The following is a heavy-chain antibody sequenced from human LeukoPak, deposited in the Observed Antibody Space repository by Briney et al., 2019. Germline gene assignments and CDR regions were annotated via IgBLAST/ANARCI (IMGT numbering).Heavy chain of an antibody. Sequence: SETLSLTCTVSGGSISSYYWSWIRQPPGKGLEWIGYIYYSGSTNYNPSLKSRVTISVDTSKNQFSLKLSSVTAADTAVYYCTRAPGAAIDWGQGTLVTVSS. J-gene: IGHJ4*02. V-gene: IGHV4-59*01. CDR2: IYYSGST. D-gene: IGHD2-2*01. CDR3: TRAPGAAID. CDR1: GGSISSYY.